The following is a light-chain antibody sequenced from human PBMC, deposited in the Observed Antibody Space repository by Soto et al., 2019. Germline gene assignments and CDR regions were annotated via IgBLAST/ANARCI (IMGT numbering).Light chain of an antibody. Sequence: EIVLTQSPGILSLSPGERATLSCRASQSVRSTYLAWYQQKPGQAPRLLIHGASSRATGIPDRFGGSGSGTDFTLTISRLEPEDFAVYYCQYYSSSLSITFGQGTRLDIK. J-gene: IGKJ5*01. CDR1: QSVRSTY. CDR2: GAS. CDR3: QYYSSSLSIT. V-gene: IGKV3-20*01.